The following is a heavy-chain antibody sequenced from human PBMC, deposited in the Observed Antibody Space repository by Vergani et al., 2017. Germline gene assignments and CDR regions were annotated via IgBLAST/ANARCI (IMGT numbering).Heavy chain of an antibody. CDR3: ARNPIATDWFDP. V-gene: IGHV1-2*02. CDR2: INPDSGGT. D-gene: IGHD2-15*01. J-gene: IGHJ5*02. CDR1: GYTFTVSDHY. Sequence: QVQLVQSGTEVKNPGASVKVSCKASGYTFTVSDHYIHWVRQAPGQGLEWMGWINPDSGGTNYAQKFQGRVTMTRDTSISTAYMELSRLRSDDTAVYCCARNPIATDWFDPWGQGTLVTVSS.